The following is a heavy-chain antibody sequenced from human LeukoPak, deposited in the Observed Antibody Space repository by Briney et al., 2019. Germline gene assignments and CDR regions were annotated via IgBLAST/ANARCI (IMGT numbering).Heavy chain of an antibody. Sequence: ASVKVSCKASGYTFTSYDINWVRQATGQGLEWMGWMNPNSGNTGYAQKFRGRVTMTRNTSISTAYMELSSLRSEDTAVYYCATEIASRVFDPWGQGTLVTVSS. V-gene: IGHV1-8*01. CDR3: ATEIASRVFDP. D-gene: IGHD2-21*01. J-gene: IGHJ5*02. CDR2: MNPNSGNT. CDR1: GYTFTSYD.